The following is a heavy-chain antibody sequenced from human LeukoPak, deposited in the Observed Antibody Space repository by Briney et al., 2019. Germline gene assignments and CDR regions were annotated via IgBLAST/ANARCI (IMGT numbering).Heavy chain of an antibody. CDR2: IYSSGST. J-gene: IGHJ4*02. V-gene: IGHV3-53*01. CDR3: AREAGGADY. CDR1: GFIVSSNY. D-gene: IGHD3-16*01. Sequence: HPGRSLRLSCAASGFIVSSNYMSWVRQAPGKGLEWVSLIYSSGSTYYADSVKGRFTISRDSSKNTVYLQMNSLRAEDTAVYYCAREAGGADYWGQGTLVTVSS.